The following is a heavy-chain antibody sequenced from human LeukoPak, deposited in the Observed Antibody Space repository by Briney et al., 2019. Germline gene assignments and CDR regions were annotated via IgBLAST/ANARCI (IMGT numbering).Heavy chain of an antibody. Sequence: PGGSLRLSCAASGFSFNNFAVSWVRQAPGKGLEWVSTISGSGGSTYYADSVKGRFTISRDNSKNTLYLQMNSLRAEDTAVYYCAKGGHIVWGQGTLVTVSS. CDR1: GFSFNNFA. J-gene: IGHJ4*02. CDR2: ISGSGGST. V-gene: IGHV3-23*01. D-gene: IGHD1-26*01. CDR3: AKGGHIV.